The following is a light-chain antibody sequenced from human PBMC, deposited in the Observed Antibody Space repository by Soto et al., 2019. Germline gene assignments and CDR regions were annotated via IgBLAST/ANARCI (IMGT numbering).Light chain of an antibody. J-gene: IGKJ1*01. V-gene: IGKV1-39*01. CDR1: QNIRTY. Sequence: DIQMTQSPSSLSASVGDRVTITCRASQNIRTYLNWYQQRPGRAPKLIIFAASSLQSGVPSRFSGSASGTDFTLTISSLQPEDFATYYRQQSHTLPQTFGQGTKVDIK. CDR2: AAS. CDR3: QQSHTLPQT.